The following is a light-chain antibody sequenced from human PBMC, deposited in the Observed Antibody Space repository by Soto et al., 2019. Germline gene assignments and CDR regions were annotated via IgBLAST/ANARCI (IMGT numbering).Light chain of an antibody. V-gene: IGKV1-33*01. Sequence: DIQMTQSPTSLSASVGDRVTITCRASQDINSYLNWYQQKPGKAPKLLIYDASNLETGVPSRFSGSGSGTDFTFTISSLQPEDIATYYCQQYDNLFTFGPGTKVDIK. CDR2: DAS. J-gene: IGKJ3*01. CDR1: QDINSY. CDR3: QQYDNLFT.